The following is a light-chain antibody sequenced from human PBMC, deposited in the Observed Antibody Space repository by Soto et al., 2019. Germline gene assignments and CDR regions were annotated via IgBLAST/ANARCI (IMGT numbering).Light chain of an antibody. Sequence: IVLTQSPVTLALSPCERATLSCSRIHIFSNNYLAWYQQTPGPAPRLLIYGASNRATGIPDRFSGSGSGTDFTLTISRLEPEDFAVYYCQQYGSSGTFGQGTKVDIK. CDR2: GAS. CDR1: HIFSNNY. V-gene: IGKV3-20*01. CDR3: QQYGSSGT. J-gene: IGKJ1*01.